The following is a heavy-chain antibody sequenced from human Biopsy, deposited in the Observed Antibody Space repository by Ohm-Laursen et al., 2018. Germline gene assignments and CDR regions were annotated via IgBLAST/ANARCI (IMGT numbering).Heavy chain of an antibody. Sequence: TQTLTLTRSFSGFSLSARGMCVSWIRQAPGKALEWLARVGWDDYKDYSASLQTKLSIFKDTSNDQVVLTVNNVDPADTATYYCARTPILIVSAGLVYRHRRHLQGMDVWGQGIAVTVS. V-gene: IGHV2-70*11. CDR3: ARTPILIVSAGLVYRHRRHLQGMDV. J-gene: IGHJ6*02. CDR2: VGWDDYK. CDR1: GFSLSARGMC. D-gene: IGHD6-13*01.